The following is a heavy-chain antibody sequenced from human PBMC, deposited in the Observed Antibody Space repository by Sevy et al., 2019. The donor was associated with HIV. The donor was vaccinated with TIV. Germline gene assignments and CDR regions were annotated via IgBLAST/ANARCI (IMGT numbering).Heavy chain of an antibody. J-gene: IGHJ6*02. Sequence: SETLSLTCAVYGGSFSDYSCTWIRQPPGKGLEWIGEINHSGNTNYNPSLKGRVTISVDTSKNQFSMKLSSVTAADTALDYWAGCDWYYYQGMDVWGQGTTVTVSS. D-gene: IGHD2-21*01. CDR1: GGSFSDYS. CDR3: AGCDWYYYQGMDV. CDR2: INHSGNT. V-gene: IGHV4-34*01.